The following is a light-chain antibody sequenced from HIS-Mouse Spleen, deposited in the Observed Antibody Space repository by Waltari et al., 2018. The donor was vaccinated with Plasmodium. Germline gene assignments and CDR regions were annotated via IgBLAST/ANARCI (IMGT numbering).Light chain of an antibody. V-gene: IGKV1-5*03. CDR2: KAS. CDR1: QSISSW. J-gene: IGKJ1*01. Sequence: DIQMTQSPSTLSASVGDRVTITCRASQSISSWLAWYQQKPGKAPKLLSYKASRLESGVPSRFSGSGSGTEFTLTISSLQPDDFATYYCQQYNSYSWTFVQGTKVEIK. CDR3: QQYNSYSWT.